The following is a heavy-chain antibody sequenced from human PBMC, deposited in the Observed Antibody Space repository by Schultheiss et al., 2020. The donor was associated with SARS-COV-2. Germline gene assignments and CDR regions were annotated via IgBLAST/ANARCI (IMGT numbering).Heavy chain of an antibody. Sequence: SETLSLTCTVSGGSISGYYWNWIRQPPGKGLEWIAYIYYSGSTNYNPSLKSRVTISVDTSNNQFSLKLSSVTAADTAVYYCAISPNYYDSSGYAPWPLGTLVTVSS. CDR3: AISPNYYDSSGYAP. D-gene: IGHD3-22*01. V-gene: IGHV4-59*12. J-gene: IGHJ5*02. CDR1: GGSISGYY. CDR2: IYYSGST.